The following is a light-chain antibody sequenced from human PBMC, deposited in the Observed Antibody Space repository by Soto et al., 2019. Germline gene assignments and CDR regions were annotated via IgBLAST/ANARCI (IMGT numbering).Light chain of an antibody. J-gene: IGKJ3*01. Sequence: EIVMTQSPATLSVSPGERATLSCRASQSVSSNLAWYQQKPGQAPRLLIYGASTRATGSPARFSGSGSGTEFTLTTSRLQYEDFAVYYCQQYNNWPPATFGPGTKVDIK. CDR1: QSVSSN. CDR3: QQYNNWPPAT. CDR2: GAS. V-gene: IGKV3-15*01.